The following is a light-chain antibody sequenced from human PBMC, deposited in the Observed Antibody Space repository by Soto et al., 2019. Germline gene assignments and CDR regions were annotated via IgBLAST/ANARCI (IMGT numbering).Light chain of an antibody. J-gene: IGLJ1*01. CDR1: SSDIGAYNY. CDR3: CSYAGSSSYV. Sequence: QSVLTQPRSVSGSPGQSVTISCTGTSSDIGAYNYVSWYQQHPGKAPKLFIYTVTNRPSGVPDRFSGSKSDNTASLSTSGLQADDEADYYCCSYAGSSSYVFGTGTKVTVL. CDR2: TVT. V-gene: IGLV2-11*01.